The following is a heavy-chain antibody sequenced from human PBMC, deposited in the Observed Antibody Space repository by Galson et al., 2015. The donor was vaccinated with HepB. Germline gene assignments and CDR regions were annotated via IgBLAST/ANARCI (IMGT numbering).Heavy chain of an antibody. V-gene: IGHV3-30*18. D-gene: IGHD4-17*01. J-gene: IGHJ4*02. Sequence: SLRLSCAASGFTFSSYGIHWVRQAPGKGLEWVSFISYDGNNKYYADSVKGRFTISRDNSKNTLFLQMKGLRAEDTAVYYCAKDGAVTTPWGYFDYWGQGTLVTVSS. CDR1: GFTFSSYG. CDR2: ISYDGNNK. CDR3: AKDGAVTTPWGYFDY.